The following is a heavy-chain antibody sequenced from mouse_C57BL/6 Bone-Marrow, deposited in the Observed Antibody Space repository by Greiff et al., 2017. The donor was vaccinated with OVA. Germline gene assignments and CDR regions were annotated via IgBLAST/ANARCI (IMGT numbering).Heavy chain of an antibody. CDR1: GYSITSGYY. D-gene: IGHD2-1*01. Sequence: ESGTGLVKPSQSLSLTCSVTGYSITSGYYWNWIRQFPGNKLEWMGYISYDGSNNYNPSLKNRISITRDTSKNQFFLKLNSVTTEDTATYYCARGDLLWTSYYFDYWGQGTTLTVSS. J-gene: IGHJ2*01. CDR3: ARGDLLWTSYYFDY. V-gene: IGHV3-6*01. CDR2: ISYDGSN.